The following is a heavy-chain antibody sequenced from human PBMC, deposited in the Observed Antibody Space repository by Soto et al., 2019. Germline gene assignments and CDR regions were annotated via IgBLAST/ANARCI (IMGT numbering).Heavy chain of an antibody. D-gene: IGHD3-16*01. V-gene: IGHV1-2*04. CDR3: ARGTRAYYYYYYYMDV. Sequence: QVQLVQSGAEVKKPGASVKVSCKASGYTFTGYYMHWVRQAPGQGLEWMGWINPNSGGTNYAQKFQGWVTMTRDTSISTAYMELSRLRSDDTAVYYCARGTRAYYYYYYYMDVWGKGTTVTVSS. CDR2: INPNSGGT. J-gene: IGHJ6*03. CDR1: GYTFTGYY.